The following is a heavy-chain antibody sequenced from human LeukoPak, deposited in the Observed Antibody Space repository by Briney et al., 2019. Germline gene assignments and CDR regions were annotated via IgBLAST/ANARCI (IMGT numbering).Heavy chain of an antibody. CDR3: AKDTPRGYNYGYFDY. CDR1: GFTFSSYW. Sequence: GGSLRLSCAASGFTFSSYWMHWVRQAPGKGLVWVSRIYSDGSSTSYADSVKGRFTISRDNSKNTLYLQMNSLKAEDTAVYYCAKDTPRGYNYGYFDYWGQGTLVTVSS. J-gene: IGHJ4*02. CDR2: IYSDGSST. D-gene: IGHD5-18*01. V-gene: IGHV3-74*01.